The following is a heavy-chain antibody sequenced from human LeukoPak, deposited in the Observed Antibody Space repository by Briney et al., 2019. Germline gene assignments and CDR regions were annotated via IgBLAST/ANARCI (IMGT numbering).Heavy chain of an antibody. D-gene: IGHD3-10*02. V-gene: IGHV3-21*01. CDR1: GFTFDDYG. CDR2: ISSSSSYI. CDR3: AELGITMIGGV. J-gene: IGHJ6*04. Sequence: GGSLRHSCAASGFTFDDYGMSWVRQAPGKGLEWVSSISSSSSYIYYADSVKGRFTVSRDNAKNSLYLQMNSLRAEDTAVYYCAELGITMIGGVWGKGTTVTISS.